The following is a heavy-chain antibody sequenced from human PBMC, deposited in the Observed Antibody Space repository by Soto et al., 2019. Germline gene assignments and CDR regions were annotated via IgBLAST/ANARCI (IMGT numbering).Heavy chain of an antibody. Sequence: ASVKVSCKASGYTFTGYYMHWVRQAPGQGLEWMGWINPNSGGTNYAQKFQGWVTMTRDTSISTAYMELSRLRSDDTAVYYCARRNQGIAAAGTGMNYYYYYMDVWGKGTTVTVSS. CDR1: GYTFTGYY. D-gene: IGHD6-13*01. CDR2: INPNSGGT. V-gene: IGHV1-2*04. J-gene: IGHJ6*03. CDR3: ARRNQGIAAAGTGMNYYYYYMDV.